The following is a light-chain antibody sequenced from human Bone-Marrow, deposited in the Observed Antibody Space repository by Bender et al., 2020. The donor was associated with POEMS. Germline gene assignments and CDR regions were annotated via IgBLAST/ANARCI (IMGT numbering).Light chain of an antibody. CDR3: QSPHRSGTWV. CDR2: KDN. CDR1: SLRSYS. Sequence: SSELTQDPAVSVALGQTVRITCQGDSLRSYSASWYQQKPGQAPVLVIYKDNERPSGIPERFSGSTSGTTVTLTISGAQREDEADYYCQSPHRSGTWVFGGGTKLIVL. J-gene: IGLJ3*02. V-gene: IGLV3-19*01.